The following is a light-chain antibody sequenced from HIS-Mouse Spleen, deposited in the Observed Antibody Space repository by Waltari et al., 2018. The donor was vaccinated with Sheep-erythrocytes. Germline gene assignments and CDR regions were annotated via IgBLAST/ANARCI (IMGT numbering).Light chain of an antibody. V-gene: IGLV1-44*01. CDR2: SNN. Sequence: QSVLTQPPSASGTPGQRVTISCSGSSSNIGRNTVNWYQQLPGTAPKLLIYSNNQRPSGVPDRFSGSKSGTSASLAISGLQSEDEADYYCSSYTSSSTQVFGGGTKLTVL. CDR3: SSYTSSSTQV. CDR1: SSNIGRNT. J-gene: IGLJ2*01.